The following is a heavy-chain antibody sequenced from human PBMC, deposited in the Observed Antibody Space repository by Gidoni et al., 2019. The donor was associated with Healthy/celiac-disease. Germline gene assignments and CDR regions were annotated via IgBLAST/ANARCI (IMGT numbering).Heavy chain of an antibody. CDR3: AKDLLIHYYDSSGYYFDAFDI. CDR1: GFTFSSSA. Sequence: EVQLLESGGGLVQPGGSLRLSCAASGFTFSSSAMSWVRQAPGKGLEWVSAISGSGGSTYYADSVKGRFTISRDNSKNTLYLQMNSLRAEDTAVYYCAKDLLIHYYDSSGYYFDAFDIWGQGTMVTVSS. D-gene: IGHD3-22*01. CDR2: ISGSGGST. V-gene: IGHV3-23*01. J-gene: IGHJ3*02.